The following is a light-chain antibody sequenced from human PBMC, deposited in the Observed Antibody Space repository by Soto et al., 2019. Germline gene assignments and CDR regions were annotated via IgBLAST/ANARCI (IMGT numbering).Light chain of an antibody. CDR2: GAS. Sequence: DIQMTHSPSNLSASLGDRITITCRASEDIDTSLAWFQQRPGKAPKVLIAGASGLMNGVPSTFSGSVSGTEGAITISSVKPDDGSTYVCQHLDTFPWTFGQGTKVDIK. CDR3: QHLDTFPWT. J-gene: IGKJ1*01. CDR1: EDIDTS. V-gene: IGKV1-5*01.